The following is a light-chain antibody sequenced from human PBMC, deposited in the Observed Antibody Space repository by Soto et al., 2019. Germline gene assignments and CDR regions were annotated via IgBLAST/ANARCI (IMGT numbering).Light chain of an antibody. CDR2: EVS. Sequence: QSALTQPASVSGSPGQSITISCTGTSSDVGGYNYVSWFLQHPGKAPKLMIYEVSNRPSGVSFRFSGSKSGNTASLTISGLQAEDEADFYCSSFTSSSTWVFGGGTKVTVL. CDR3: SSFTSSSTWV. V-gene: IGLV2-14*01. J-gene: IGLJ3*02. CDR1: SSDVGGYNY.